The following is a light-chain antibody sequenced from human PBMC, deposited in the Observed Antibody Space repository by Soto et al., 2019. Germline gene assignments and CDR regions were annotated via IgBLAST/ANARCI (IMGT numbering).Light chain of an antibody. J-gene: IGKJ5*01. CDR1: QSLSSS. CDR3: QQYKNWPPIT. Sequence: EIVLTQSPGTLSLSPGERATLSCRASQSLSSSLAWYQQKPGQAPRLLIYGASTRATGIPARFSGSGSGTEFTLTISSLLSEDFAVYYCQQYKNWPPITFGQGTRLEIK. CDR2: GAS. V-gene: IGKV3-15*01.